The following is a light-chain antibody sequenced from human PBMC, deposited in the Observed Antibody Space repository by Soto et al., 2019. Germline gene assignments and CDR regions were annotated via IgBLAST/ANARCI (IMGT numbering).Light chain of an antibody. Sequence: EIVMTQSPPTLSVSPGERATLSRRASQSVNSNYLAWYQKKPGQAPRLLIYGISKRATDIPDRFSGSGSGTEFTLTISSLQTEDFETYYCQQHGQWPITFGQGTRLEIK. CDR2: GIS. J-gene: IGKJ5*01. CDR3: QQHGQWPIT. CDR1: QSVNSN. V-gene: IGKV3D-15*01.